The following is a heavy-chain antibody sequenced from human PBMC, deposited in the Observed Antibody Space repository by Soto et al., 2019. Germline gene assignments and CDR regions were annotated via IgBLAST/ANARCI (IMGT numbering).Heavy chain of an antibody. Sequence: EVQLVESGGGLVQPGGSLRLSCAASGLTFSSYSMNWVRQAPGKGLEWVSYISSSSSTIYYADSVKGRFTISRDNAKNSLYLVMNRLRDEDTAVYYCARDRLLESVVVAANRPHYYYGMDVWGQGTTVTVSS. CDR1: GLTFSSYS. V-gene: IGHV3-48*02. J-gene: IGHJ6*02. CDR3: ARDRLLESVVVAANRPHYYYGMDV. D-gene: IGHD2-15*01. CDR2: ISSSSSTI.